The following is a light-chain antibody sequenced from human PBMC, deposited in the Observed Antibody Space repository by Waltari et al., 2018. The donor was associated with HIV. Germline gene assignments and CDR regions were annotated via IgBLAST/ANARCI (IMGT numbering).Light chain of an antibody. J-gene: IGLJ3*02. CDR1: SSNIGSNY. CDR2: DNN. Sequence: QSVLTQPPSVPAAPGQKVTISCSGSSSNIGSNYVSWYQQLPGTAPKLLIYDNNKRPSGIPDRFSGSKSGTSATLGITGLQTGDEADYYCGTWDSSLNAWVFGGGTKLTVL. CDR3: GTWDSSLNAWV. V-gene: IGLV1-51*01.